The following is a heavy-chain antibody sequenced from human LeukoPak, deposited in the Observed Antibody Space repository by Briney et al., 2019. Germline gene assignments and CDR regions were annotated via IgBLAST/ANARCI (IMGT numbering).Heavy chain of an antibody. D-gene: IGHD4-17*01. CDR2: INPNSGGT. CDR3: AESAGPLYGDYLDY. J-gene: IGHJ4*02. V-gene: IGHV1-2*02. Sequence: WASVKVSCKASGYTFTGYYMHWVRQAPGQGLEWMGWINPNSGGTNYAQKFQGRVTMTRDTSISTAYMELSRLRSDDTAVYYCAESAGPLYGDYLDYWGQGTLVTVSS. CDR1: GYTFTGYY.